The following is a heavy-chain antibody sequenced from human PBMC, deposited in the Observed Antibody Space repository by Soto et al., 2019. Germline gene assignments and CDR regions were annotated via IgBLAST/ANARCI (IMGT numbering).Heavy chain of an antibody. CDR1: GYTFTYYT. D-gene: IGHD3-22*01. Sequence: RASVKVSCKASGYTFTYYTVHWVRQAPGQRLEWMGWINAGDGNTKYSPNFQGRVTITKDTSASTVYMELSSLRSEDTAVYFCTRDYYDSSGYYPKLDYWGQGTLVTVSS. CDR2: INAGDGNT. V-gene: IGHV1-3*01. CDR3: TRDYYDSSGYYPKLDY. J-gene: IGHJ4*02.